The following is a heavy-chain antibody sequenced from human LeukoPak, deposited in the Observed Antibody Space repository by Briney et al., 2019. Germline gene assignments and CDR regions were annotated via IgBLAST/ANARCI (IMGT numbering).Heavy chain of an antibody. CDR3: AREYGGVVVTAYFDY. V-gene: IGHV1-8*01. CDR2: MNPNSGNT. D-gene: IGHD2-21*02. Sequence: ASVKVSCKASGYTFTSYDINWVRQATGQGLEWMGWMNPNSGNTGYAQKFQGRVTMTTDTSTSTAYMELRSLRSDDTAVYYCAREYGGVVVTAYFDYWGQGTLVTVSS. J-gene: IGHJ4*02. CDR1: GYTFTSYD.